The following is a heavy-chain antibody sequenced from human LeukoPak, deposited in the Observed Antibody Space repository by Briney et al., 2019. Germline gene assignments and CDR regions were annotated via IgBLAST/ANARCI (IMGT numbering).Heavy chain of an antibody. CDR2: IYYSGST. J-gene: IGHJ5*02. Sequence: PSETLSLTCTVSGGSISSSSYYWGWIRQPPGKGLEWIGSIYYSGSTNYNPSLKSRVTISVDTSKNQFSLKLSSVTAADTAVYYCARGYCSSTSCSPGTNSWFDPWGQGTLVTVSS. CDR3: ARGYCSSTSCSPGTNSWFDP. D-gene: IGHD2-2*01. V-gene: IGHV4-39*07. CDR1: GGSISSSSYY.